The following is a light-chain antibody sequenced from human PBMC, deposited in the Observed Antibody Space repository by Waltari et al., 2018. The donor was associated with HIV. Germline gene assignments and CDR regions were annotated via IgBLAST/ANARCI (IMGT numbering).Light chain of an antibody. Sequence: QSALTQPASVSGSPGQSITISCTATSSDVGDSKYVSWYQQYPGKAPKLMIYEVNNRPSGVSNRFSGSKSVHMASLTISGLQTEDEGDYYCSSYTTSSTVVFGGGTKLTVL. CDR1: SSDVGDSKY. J-gene: IGLJ3*02. V-gene: IGLV2-14*01. CDR3: SSYTTSSTVV. CDR2: EVN.